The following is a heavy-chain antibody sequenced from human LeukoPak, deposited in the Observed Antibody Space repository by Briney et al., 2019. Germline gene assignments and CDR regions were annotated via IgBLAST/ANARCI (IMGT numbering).Heavy chain of an antibody. J-gene: IGHJ5*02. CDR2: INSDGSST. Sequence: GGSLRLSCAASGFTFSSYWMHWVRQAPGKGLVWVSRINSDGSSTSYADSVKGRFTISRDNAKNTLYLQMNSLRAEDTAVYYCARDYYGSGSPNWFDPWGQGTLVTVS. D-gene: IGHD3-10*01. CDR1: GFTFSSYW. V-gene: IGHV3-74*01. CDR3: ARDYYGSGSPNWFDP.